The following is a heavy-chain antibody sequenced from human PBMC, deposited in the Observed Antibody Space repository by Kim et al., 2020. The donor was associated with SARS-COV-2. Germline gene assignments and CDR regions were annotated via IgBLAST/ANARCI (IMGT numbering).Heavy chain of an antibody. CDR2: INVGNGNT. CDR3: AGGGYSSGYYFHYDY. V-gene: IGHV1-3*01. Sequence: ASVTVSCKASGYTFTHYAIHWVRQAPGQRPACMGWINVGNGNTKYSQKLQGRVTITRDTSASTAYMELSSLRSDDTAGYYCAGGGYSSGYYFHYDYWGKGSLVTVST. CDR1: GYTFTHYA. J-gene: IGHJ4*02. D-gene: IGHD3-22*01.